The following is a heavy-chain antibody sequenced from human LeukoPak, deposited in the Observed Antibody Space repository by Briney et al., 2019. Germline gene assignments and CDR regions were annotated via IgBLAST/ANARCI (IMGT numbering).Heavy chain of an antibody. V-gene: IGHV4-34*01. J-gene: IGHJ4*02. Sequence: SSETLSFTCAVYGGSFSGYYCTWLRQPPGKGLEWIGEITPTGITYYSPSLKGRLTMFSTGTSNDQFSLNLTSVTAADTGVYYCARAKRGSEWLRYWGPGIVVAVS. CDR2: ITPTGIT. CDR3: ARAKRGSEWLRY. CDR1: GGSFSGYY. D-gene: IGHD3-3*01.